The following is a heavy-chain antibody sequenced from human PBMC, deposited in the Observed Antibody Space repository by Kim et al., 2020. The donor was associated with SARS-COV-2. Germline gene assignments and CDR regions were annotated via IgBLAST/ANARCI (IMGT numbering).Heavy chain of an antibody. CDR1: GGTFNDYS. Sequence: SVKVSCRASGGTFNDYSVSWVRQAPGQGLEWMGRIIPNFSVVHYAQKFQDRVTITADMSTSTVYMELSSLRSEDTAVFYCARNYGLDVWGQGTTLIVSS. J-gene: IGHJ6*02. V-gene: IGHV1-69*02. CDR3: ARNYGLDV. CDR2: IIPNFSVV.